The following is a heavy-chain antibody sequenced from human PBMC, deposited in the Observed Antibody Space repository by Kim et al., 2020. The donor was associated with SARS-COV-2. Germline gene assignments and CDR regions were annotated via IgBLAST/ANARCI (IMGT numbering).Heavy chain of an antibody. V-gene: IGHV4-59*08. CDR3: ARLGSGSRLGFDV. Sequence: SETLSLTCTVSGCSVSNYYLNWIRQPPGKGLEWIGYIYYSGSTNYNPSLMSRVIISLDTSKNQFFLNLSTVTAGDTATYYCARLGSGSRLGFDVWGQGTT. J-gene: IGHJ6*02. CDR2: IYYSGST. CDR1: GCSVSNYY. D-gene: IGHD5-12*01.